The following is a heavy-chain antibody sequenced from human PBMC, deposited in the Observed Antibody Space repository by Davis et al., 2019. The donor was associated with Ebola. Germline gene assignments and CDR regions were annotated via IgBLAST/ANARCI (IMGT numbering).Heavy chain of an antibody. CDR3: AKDRGGVGGIGYVLDV. Sequence: GESLKISCAGSGFTFGDHWMTWVRQAPGKGLEWVANIKDDGSETDYVDSVKGRFTISRDNFKNTLYVQMNSLRAEDTAVYYCAKDRGGVGGIGYVLDVWGQGTTVTVSS. CDR1: GFTFGDHW. D-gene: IGHD2-8*02. CDR2: IKDDGSET. J-gene: IGHJ6*02. V-gene: IGHV3-7*01.